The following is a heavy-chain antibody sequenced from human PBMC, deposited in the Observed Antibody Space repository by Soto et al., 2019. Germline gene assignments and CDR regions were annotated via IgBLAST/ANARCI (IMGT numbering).Heavy chain of an antibody. D-gene: IGHD6-6*01. CDR2: FDPEDGET. CDR3: ATNSSSSARDYYYYGMDV. V-gene: IGHV1-24*01. Sequence: QVQLVQSGAEVKKPGASVKVSCKVSGYTLTELSMHWVRQAPGKGLEWMGGFDPEDGETIYAQKFQGRVTMTEDTSTDTAYMELSSLRSEDTAVYYCATNSSSSARDYYYYGMDVWGQGTTVTVSS. J-gene: IGHJ6*02. CDR1: GYTLTELS.